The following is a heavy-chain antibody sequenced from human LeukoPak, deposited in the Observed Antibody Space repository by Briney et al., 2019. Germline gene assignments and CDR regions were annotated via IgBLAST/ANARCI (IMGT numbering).Heavy chain of an antibody. V-gene: IGHV1-69*13. D-gene: IGHD6-19*01. Sequence: SVKVSCKASGGTFSSYAISWVRQAPGQGLEWMGGIIPIFGTANYAQKFQGRVTITADESTSTAYMELSSLRSEDTAVYYCARGPTGIAVSYYFDYWGQGTLVTVSS. CDR2: IIPIFGTA. J-gene: IGHJ4*02. CDR1: GGTFSSYA. CDR3: ARGPTGIAVSYYFDY.